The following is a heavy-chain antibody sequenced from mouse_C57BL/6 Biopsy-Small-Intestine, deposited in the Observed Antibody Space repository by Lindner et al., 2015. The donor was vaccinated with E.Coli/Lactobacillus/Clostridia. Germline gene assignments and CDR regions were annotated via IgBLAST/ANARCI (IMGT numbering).Heavy chain of an antibody. CDR3: ATYDYLWGTYRSSGYYYAMDV. CDR2: IIPIFGKS. D-gene: IGHD2-4*01. J-gene: IGHJ4*01. Sequence: SVKVSCKASGGTFSSYAISWVRQAPGQGLEWMGGIIPIFGKSNYVQKFQGRVTITADESTSTAYMELSSLRSEDTAVYYCATYDYLWGTYRSSGYYYAMDVWGQGTTVTVSS. V-gene: IGHV1-81*01. CDR1: GGTFSSYA.